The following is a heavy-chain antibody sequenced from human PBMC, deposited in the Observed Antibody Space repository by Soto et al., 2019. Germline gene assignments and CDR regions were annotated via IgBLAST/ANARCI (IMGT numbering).Heavy chain of an antibody. CDR1: GYNFIDDF. CDR3: ARHPGGGGPICYTCYDP. D-gene: IGHD2-8*01. J-gene: IGHJ5*02. Sequence: ASVKVSCKASGYNFIDDFMHWVRQAPGQGLEWMGWINPNSGATDYAQKFQGRVTMTRDTSIGTAYMELNGLMSDDTAVYYCARHPGGGGPICYTCYDPWGQGALFTVSS. V-gene: IGHV1-2*02. CDR2: INPNSGAT.